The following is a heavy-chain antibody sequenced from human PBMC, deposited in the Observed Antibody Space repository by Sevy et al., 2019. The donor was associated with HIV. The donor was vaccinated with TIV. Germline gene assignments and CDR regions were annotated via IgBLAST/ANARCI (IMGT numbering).Heavy chain of an antibody. CDR1: GYTFTSYY. D-gene: IGHD3-10*01. V-gene: IGHV1-46*01. CDR3: ASANTMVRGVRGYYYYGMDV. Sequence: ASVKVSCKASGYTFTSYYMHWVRQAPGQGLEWMGIINPSGGSTSYAQKFQGRVTMTRDTSTSTVYMELSSLRSEDTAVYYCASANTMVRGVRGYYYYGMDVWGQGTTVTVSS. CDR2: INPSGGST. J-gene: IGHJ6*02.